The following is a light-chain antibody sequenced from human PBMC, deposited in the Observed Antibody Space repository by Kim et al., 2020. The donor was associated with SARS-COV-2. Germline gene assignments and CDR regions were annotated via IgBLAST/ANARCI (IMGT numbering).Light chain of an antibody. CDR3: QQYNNWPYT. Sequence: SVSPGERAPLSCRASQSISTNLGWYQQKRGQSPRLLIYGASTRATGIPARFSGSGSGTEFTLTISSLQSEDFAVYYCQQYNNWPYTFGQGTKLEI. CDR1: QSISTN. CDR2: GAS. V-gene: IGKV3-15*01. J-gene: IGKJ2*01.